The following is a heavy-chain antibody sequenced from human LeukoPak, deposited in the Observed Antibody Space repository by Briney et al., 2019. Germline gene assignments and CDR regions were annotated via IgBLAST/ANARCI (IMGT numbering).Heavy chain of an antibody. D-gene: IGHD6-13*01. CDR3: AGDGSAASDY. J-gene: IGHJ4*02. V-gene: IGHV3-48*04. CDR1: GFTFSTYS. Sequence: PGGSLRLSCAASGFTFSTYSMNWVRQAPGKGLEWVSYITSSSRTIYYADSVKGRFTISRDNAKNSLYLQMNSLRAEDTAVYYCAGDGSAASDYWGQGTLVTVSS. CDR2: ITSSSRTI.